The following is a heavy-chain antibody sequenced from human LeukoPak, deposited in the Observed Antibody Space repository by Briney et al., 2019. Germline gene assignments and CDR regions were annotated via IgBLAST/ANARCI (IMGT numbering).Heavy chain of an antibody. Sequence: QPGGSLRLSCAASGFTFSYFEMNWVRQAPGKGLELVSYISSSGSPKYYADSVKGRFTISRDNAKNSLYLQMNSLRGEDTALYYCTRIGYWGQGTLVTVSS. J-gene: IGHJ4*02. CDR1: GFTFSYFE. V-gene: IGHV3-48*03. CDR3: TRIGY. CDR2: ISSSGSPK. D-gene: IGHD3-22*01.